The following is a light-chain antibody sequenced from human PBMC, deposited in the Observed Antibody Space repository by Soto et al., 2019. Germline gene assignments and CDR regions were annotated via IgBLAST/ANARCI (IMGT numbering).Light chain of an antibody. CDR2: GAS. CDR1: QSVSSSY. Sequence: EIVLTQSPGTLSLSPGERATLSCRASQSVSSSYLAWYQQKPGQAPRLLIYGASSRATGIPDRFSGRGSGKDFTLTISRLEPEVFAVYYCQQYGSSLFTFGPGTKVDIK. V-gene: IGKV3-20*01. J-gene: IGKJ3*01. CDR3: QQYGSSLFT.